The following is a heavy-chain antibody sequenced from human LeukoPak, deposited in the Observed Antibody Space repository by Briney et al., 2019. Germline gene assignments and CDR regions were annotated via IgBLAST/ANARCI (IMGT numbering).Heavy chain of an antibody. Sequence: SVKVSCKASGGSFTFTSHAINWVRQAPGQGLEWMGGLIPIYGSANYAQKFQGRVTITSDESPRTVYMELRSLRPEDSAVYYCAWFFYDNSGEAFDIWGQGTMVTVSS. CDR2: LIPIYGSA. J-gene: IGHJ3*02. V-gene: IGHV1-69*01. CDR1: GGSFTFTSHA. CDR3: AWFFYDNSGEAFDI. D-gene: IGHD3-22*01.